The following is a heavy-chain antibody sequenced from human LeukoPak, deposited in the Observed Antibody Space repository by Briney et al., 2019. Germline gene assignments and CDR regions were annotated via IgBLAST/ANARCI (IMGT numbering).Heavy chain of an antibody. CDR2: ISGSGGTT. Sequence: GGSLRLSCAAPGFTFSTYGLTWVRQAPGKGLEWVSGISGSGGTTYYADSVKGRFTISRDNSKNTVYLQMNSLRAEDTAVYYCAKDRGYWGQGTLVTVSS. J-gene: IGHJ4*02. CDR1: GFTFSTYG. V-gene: IGHV3-23*01. CDR3: AKDRGY.